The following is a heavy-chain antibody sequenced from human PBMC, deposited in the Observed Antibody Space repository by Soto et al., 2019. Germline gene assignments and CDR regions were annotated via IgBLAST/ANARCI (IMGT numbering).Heavy chain of an antibody. V-gene: IGHV2-5*02. CDR2: IYWDDDK. CDR3: AHFDIGYCSGGSCYSENYFDY. CDR1: GFSLSTSGVG. J-gene: IGHJ4*02. Sequence: QITLKESGPTLVKPTQPLTLTCTFSGFSLSTSGVGVGWIRQPPGKALEWLALIYWDDDKRYSPSLKSRLTITKDTTKNQVVLTMTNMDPVDTATYYCAHFDIGYCSGGSCYSENYFDYWGQGTLVTVSS. D-gene: IGHD2-15*01.